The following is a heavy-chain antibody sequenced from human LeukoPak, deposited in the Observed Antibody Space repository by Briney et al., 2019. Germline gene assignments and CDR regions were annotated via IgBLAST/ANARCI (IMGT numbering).Heavy chain of an antibody. Sequence: GGSLRLSCAASGFTFSSYWMSWVRQAPGKGLEWVANIKQDGSQKYYVDSVKGRFSISRDNAKNSLYLQMNSLRAEDTAVYYCARGVPYASWSGPHYFDYWGQGTLVTVSS. CDR2: IKQDGSQK. CDR1: GFTFSSYW. CDR3: ARGVPYASWSGPHYFDY. D-gene: IGHD3-3*01. J-gene: IGHJ4*02. V-gene: IGHV3-7*01.